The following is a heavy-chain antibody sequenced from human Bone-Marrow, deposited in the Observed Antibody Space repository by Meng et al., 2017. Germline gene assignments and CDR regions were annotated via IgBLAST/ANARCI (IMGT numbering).Heavy chain of an antibody. D-gene: IGHD3-22*01. Sequence: GESLKISCAASGFTFSSYSMNWVRQAPGKGLEWVSSISSSSSYIYYADSVKGRFTISRDNAKNSLYLQMNSLRADDTAIYYCARGGDSSAWGQGTLVTVSS. J-gene: IGHJ5*02. CDR2: ISSSSSYI. CDR3: ARGGDSSA. CDR1: GFTFSSYS. V-gene: IGHV3-21*04.